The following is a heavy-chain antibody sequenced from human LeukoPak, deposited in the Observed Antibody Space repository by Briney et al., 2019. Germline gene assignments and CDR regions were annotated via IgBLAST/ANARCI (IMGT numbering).Heavy chain of an antibody. CDR1: EYTFTDYY. D-gene: IGHD1-26*01. Sequence: GASVKVSCKAPEYTFTDYYVHWVRQAPGQGLEWMGRIDPDSGDTNYVQKFQGRVTMTRATSISTAYMELSSLRSDDTAVYFCASWGGSYPHPFDYWGQGTLVTVSS. CDR2: IDPDSGDT. J-gene: IGHJ4*02. V-gene: IGHV1-2*06. CDR3: ASWGGSYPHPFDY.